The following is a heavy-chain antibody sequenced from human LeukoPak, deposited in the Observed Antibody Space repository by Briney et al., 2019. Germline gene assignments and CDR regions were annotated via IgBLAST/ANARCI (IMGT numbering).Heavy chain of an antibody. V-gene: IGHV1-69*05. Sequence: GASVKVSCKASGGTFSSYAISWVRQAPGQGLEWMGGIIPIFGTANYAQKFQGRVTITTDESTSTAYMELSSLRSEDTAVYYCARAGSDYYDSSGYSDYWGQGTLVTVSS. CDR3: ARAGSDYYDSSGYSDY. CDR2: IIPIFGTA. J-gene: IGHJ4*02. CDR1: GGTFSSYA. D-gene: IGHD3-22*01.